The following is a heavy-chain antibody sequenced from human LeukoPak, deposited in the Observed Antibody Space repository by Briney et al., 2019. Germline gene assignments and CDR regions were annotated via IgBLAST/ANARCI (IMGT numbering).Heavy chain of an antibody. V-gene: IGHV3-74*01. D-gene: IGHD6-13*01. CDR1: EFTFNTYS. J-gene: IGHJ4*02. CDR3: ATASYSSSWSFDY. Sequence: GGSLRLSCAASEFTFNTYSMNWVRQAPGKGLVWVSRINSDGSSTSYADSVKGRFTISRDNAKNTLYLQMNSLRAEDTAVYYCATASYSSSWSFDYWGQGTLVTVSS. CDR2: INSDGSST.